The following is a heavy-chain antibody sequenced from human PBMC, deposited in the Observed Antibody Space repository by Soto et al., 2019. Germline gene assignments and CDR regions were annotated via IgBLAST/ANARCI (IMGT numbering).Heavy chain of an antibody. CDR2: IYWDGDQ. D-gene: IGHD2-21*01. CDR1: GFSLSTRGVG. V-gene: IGHV2-5*02. J-gene: IGHJ4*02. Sequence: QITLKESGPTLVKSTQTLTLTCTFSGFSLSTRGVGVGWIRQPPGKALEWLALIYWDGDQRYSPSLKSRLAITKDTSKSHVVLTMTNMDPVDTATYYCAHSLQRLFRARYSGHFANWCQGTLVTVSS. CDR3: AHSLQRLFRARYSGHFAN.